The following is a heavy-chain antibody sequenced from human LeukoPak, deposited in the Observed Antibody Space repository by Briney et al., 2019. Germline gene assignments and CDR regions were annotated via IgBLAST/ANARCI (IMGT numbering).Heavy chain of an antibody. CDR1: GFSFTKYA. CDR3: AKVSFEGGVTPYFDS. D-gene: IGHD3-16*01. V-gene: IGHV3-23*01. CDR2: MSSSGDST. J-gene: IGHJ4*02. Sequence: GGSLRLSCAASGFSFTKYAMSWVRQAPGKGLEWVSGMSSSGDSTDYADSVKGRFTISRDNSKNTLYLQMDSLRVEDTAVFCAKVSFEGGVTPYFDSWGQGTVVTVSS.